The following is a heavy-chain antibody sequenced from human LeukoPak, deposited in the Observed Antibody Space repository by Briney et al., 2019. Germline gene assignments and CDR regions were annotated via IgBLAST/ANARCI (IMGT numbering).Heavy chain of an antibody. J-gene: IGHJ4*02. CDR2: ISYSSNTI. V-gene: IGHV3-48*02. Sequence: GGSLRLSCAASGFTFSSYSMNWLRQAPGKGLEWVSYISYSSNTIYYADSVKGRFTISRDNAKNSLYLQMNSLRDEDTAVYYCARDSEYSSTWFKDFFDYWGQGTLVTVSS. CDR3: ARDSEYSSTWFKDFFDY. D-gene: IGHD6-13*01. CDR1: GFTFSSYS.